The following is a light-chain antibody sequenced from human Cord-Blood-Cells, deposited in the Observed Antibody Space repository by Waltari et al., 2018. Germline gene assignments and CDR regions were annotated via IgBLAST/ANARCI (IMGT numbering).Light chain of an antibody. CDR2: LGS. V-gene: IGKV2-28*01. CDR3: MQALQTWRT. CDR1: QSLLHSNGYNY. Sequence: DIVMTQSPLSLPVTPGEPASISCRSSQSLLHSNGYNYLDWYLQKPGQSPQLLIYLGSNRASGVPDRFSGSGSGTDFTLKISRVEAEDVGVYYCMQALQTWRTFGQG. J-gene: IGKJ5*01.